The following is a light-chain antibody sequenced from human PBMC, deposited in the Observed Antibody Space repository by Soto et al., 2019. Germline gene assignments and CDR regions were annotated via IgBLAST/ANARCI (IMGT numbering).Light chain of an antibody. CDR3: QVWDSSTVL. CDR1: NIGIKN. CDR2: RDS. J-gene: IGLJ2*01. Sequence: YELTQPLSVSVALGQTARITCGGNNIGIKNVHWYQQKPGQAPVLVIYRDSNRPSGIPERFSGSNSGNTATLTISRAQAGDEADYYCQVWDSSTVLFGGGTKLTVL. V-gene: IGLV3-9*01.